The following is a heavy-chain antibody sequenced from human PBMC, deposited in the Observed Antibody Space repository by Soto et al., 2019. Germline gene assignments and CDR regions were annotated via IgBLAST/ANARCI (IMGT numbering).Heavy chain of an antibody. Sequence: ASVKVSCKASGYTFTSYAMHWVRQAPGQRLEWMGWINAGNGNTKYSQKFQGGVTITRDTSASTAYMELSSLRSEDTAVYYCARDYSGYDYYYYYMDVWGKGTTVTVSS. CDR3: ARDYSGYDYYYYYMDV. CDR2: INAGNGNT. CDR1: GYTFTSYA. D-gene: IGHD5-12*01. J-gene: IGHJ6*03. V-gene: IGHV1-3*01.